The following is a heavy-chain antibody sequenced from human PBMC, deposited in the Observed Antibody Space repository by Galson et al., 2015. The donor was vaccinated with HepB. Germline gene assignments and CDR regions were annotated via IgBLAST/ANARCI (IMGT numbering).Heavy chain of an antibody. CDR1: GSTFTSYD. V-gene: IGHV1-8*01. Sequence: SVTVSCKASGSTFTSYDINWVRQATGQGLEWMGWMNPNSGNTGYAQKFQGRVTMTRNTSISTAYMELSSLRSEDTAVYYCASRRGYYYGMDVWGQGTTVTVSS. CDR3: ASRRGYYYGMDV. J-gene: IGHJ6*02. CDR2: MNPNSGNT.